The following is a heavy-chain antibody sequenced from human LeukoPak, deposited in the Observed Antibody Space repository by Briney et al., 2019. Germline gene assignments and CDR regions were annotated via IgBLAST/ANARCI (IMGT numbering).Heavy chain of an antibody. CDR3: ARDIVVVVEGERLAYYYYYYGMDV. Sequence: ASVKVSCKTSGYNFLSYGISWVRQAPGQGLEWMGWISAYNGNTNYAQKLQGRVTMTTDTSTSTAYMELRSLRSDDTAVYYCARDIVVVVEGERLAYYYYYYGMDVWGQGTTVTVSS. D-gene: IGHD2-15*01. CDR1: GYNFLSYG. V-gene: IGHV1-18*01. J-gene: IGHJ6*02. CDR2: ISAYNGNT.